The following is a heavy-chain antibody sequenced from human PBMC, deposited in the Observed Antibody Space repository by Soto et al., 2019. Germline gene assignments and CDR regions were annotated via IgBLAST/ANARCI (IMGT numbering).Heavy chain of an antibody. CDR3: ARDPNPGDVGHCCGE. V-gene: IGHV3-48*02. CDR1: GFTSDSYS. Sequence: SQRLTFAASGFTSDSYSMNWVRQAPGKGLEWVSYIDSSSSNKHYADSVKGRFTISRHNAKNPLYLQMSSLRDEDTAVYYCARDPNPGDVGHCCGEWGKGTLVT. J-gene: IGHJ4*02. D-gene: IGHD2-15*01. CDR2: IDSSSSNK.